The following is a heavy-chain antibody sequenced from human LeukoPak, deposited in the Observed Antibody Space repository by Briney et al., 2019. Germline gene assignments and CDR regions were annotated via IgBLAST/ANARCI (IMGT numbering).Heavy chain of an antibody. V-gene: IGHV1-69*13. J-gene: IGHJ5*02. CDR3: ARVLSPCGGDCYLRFDP. CDR1: GGTFSSYA. D-gene: IGHD2-21*01. Sequence: SVKVSCKASGGTFSSYAISWVRQAPGQGLEWMGGIIPIFGTANYAQRFQGRVTITADESTSTAYMELSSLRSEDTAVYYCARVLSPCGGDCYLRFDPWGQGTLVTVSS. CDR2: IIPIFGTA.